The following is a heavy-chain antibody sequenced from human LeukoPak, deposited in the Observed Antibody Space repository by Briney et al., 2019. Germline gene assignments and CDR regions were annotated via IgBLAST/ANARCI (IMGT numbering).Heavy chain of an antibody. CDR1: GASISSYY. D-gene: IGHD5-18*01. Sequence: SETLSLTCTVSGASISSYYWSWIRQPPGKGLEWIGYKYYSGRTNYNPSLKSRVTISVDTSKNQFSLKLSSATAADTAVYYCARGGYTYGFDAFDIWGQGTMVTVSS. J-gene: IGHJ3*02. CDR3: ARGGYTYGFDAFDI. CDR2: KYYSGRT. V-gene: IGHV4-59*01.